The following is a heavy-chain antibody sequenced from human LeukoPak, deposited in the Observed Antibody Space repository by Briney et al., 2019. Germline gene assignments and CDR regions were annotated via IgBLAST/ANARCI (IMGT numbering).Heavy chain of an antibody. CDR1: GGSISSYY. J-gene: IGHJ5*02. CDR2: IYTSGSI. Sequence: SSETLTLTCTASGGSISSYYWSWIRQPAGKGLEWIGRIYTSGSITYNPSLKSRVSMSVDTTKNQFSLKLSSVTAADTAVYDCARDSGTTGEVKFDPWGQGTLATVSS. CDR3: ARDSGTTGEVKFDP. D-gene: IGHD3-10*01. V-gene: IGHV4-4*07.